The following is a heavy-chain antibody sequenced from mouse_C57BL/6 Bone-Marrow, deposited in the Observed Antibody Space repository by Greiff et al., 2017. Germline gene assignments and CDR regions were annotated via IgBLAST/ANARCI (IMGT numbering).Heavy chain of an antibody. V-gene: IGHV7-3*01. J-gene: IGHJ2*01. CDR2: IRNKANGYTT. D-gene: IGHD1-1*01. CDR1: GFTFTDYY. Sequence: EVQRVESGGGLVQPGGSLSLSCAASGFTFTDYYMSWVRQTPGKALEWLGFIRNKANGYTTEYSASVKGRFTISRDNSQSILYLQMQALRAEDSATYYCARSEVVYFDDWGEGATLTVSS. CDR3: ARSEVVYFDD.